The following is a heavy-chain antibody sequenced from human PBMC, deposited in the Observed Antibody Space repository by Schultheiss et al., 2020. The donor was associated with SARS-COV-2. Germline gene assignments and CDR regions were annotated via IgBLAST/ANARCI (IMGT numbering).Heavy chain of an antibody. J-gene: IGHJ4*02. CDR3: ARDRGGNHDY. D-gene: IGHD4-23*01. V-gene: IGHV3-23*01. CDR1: GFTFSSYS. Sequence: GGSLRLSCAASGFTFSSYSMNWVRQAPGKGLEWVSAISGSGGSTYYADSVKGRFTISRDNSKNTLYLQMNSLRAEDTAVYYCARDRGGNHDYWGQGTLVTVSS. CDR2: ISGSGGST.